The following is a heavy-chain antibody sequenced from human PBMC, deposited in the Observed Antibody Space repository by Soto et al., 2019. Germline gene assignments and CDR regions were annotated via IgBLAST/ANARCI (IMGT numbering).Heavy chain of an antibody. D-gene: IGHD6-19*01. V-gene: IGHV5-10-1*01. Sequence: GESLKISFKGSGYSFTSYWISWVRQMPGKGLEWMGRIDPSDSYTNYSPSFQGHVTISADKSISTAYLQWSSLKASDTAMYYCARHPPWHIAVAGRLGYFDYWGQGTLVTVSS. J-gene: IGHJ4*02. CDR2: IDPSDSYT. CDR3: ARHPPWHIAVAGRLGYFDY. CDR1: GYSFTSYW.